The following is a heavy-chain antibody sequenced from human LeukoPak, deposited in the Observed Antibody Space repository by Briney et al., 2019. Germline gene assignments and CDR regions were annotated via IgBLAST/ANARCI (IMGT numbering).Heavy chain of an antibody. D-gene: IGHD6-19*01. CDR2: ISGSGGST. Sequence: PGGSLRLSCAASGFTFSSYAMNWVRQAPGKGLEWVSAISGSGGSTYYADSVKGRFTISRDNSKNTLYLQMNSLRAEDTAVYYCAKDRGRLRIAVAAHNWGQGTMVTVSS. J-gene: IGHJ3*01. CDR3: AKDRGRLRIAVAAHN. V-gene: IGHV3-23*01. CDR1: GFTFSSYA.